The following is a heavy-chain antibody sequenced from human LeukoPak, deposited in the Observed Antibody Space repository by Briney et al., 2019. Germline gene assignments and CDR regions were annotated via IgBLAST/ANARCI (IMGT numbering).Heavy chain of an antibody. CDR2: IGDRGDIT. D-gene: IGHD3-10*01. CDR1: GFTLTRHA. V-gene: IGHV3-23*01. J-gene: IGHJ4*02. CDR3: ARDKGPGYFDY. Sequence: GGSLRLSCAASGFTLTRHAMSWVRQAPGKGLEWVSVIGDRGDITYYADSVKGRFTISRDNAKNSLYLQMNSLRAEDTAVYYCARDKGPGYFDYWGQGTLVTVSS.